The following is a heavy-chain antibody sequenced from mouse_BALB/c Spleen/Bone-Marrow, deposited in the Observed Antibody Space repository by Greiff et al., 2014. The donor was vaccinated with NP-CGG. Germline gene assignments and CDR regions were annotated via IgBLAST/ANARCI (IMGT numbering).Heavy chain of an antibody. CDR2: INPSTGYT. D-gene: IGHD1-1*01. J-gene: IGHJ2*01. CDR1: GYTFTNYW. CDR3: ARIYYYGRDY. Sequence: QVQLQQSGAELAKPGASVKMSCKASGYTFTNYWMHWVKQSPGQGLEWIGYINPSTGYTEYNQKFKDKATLTADKSSSTAYMQLSSLTSEDSAVYYCARIYYYGRDYWGQGTTLTVSS. V-gene: IGHV1-7*01.